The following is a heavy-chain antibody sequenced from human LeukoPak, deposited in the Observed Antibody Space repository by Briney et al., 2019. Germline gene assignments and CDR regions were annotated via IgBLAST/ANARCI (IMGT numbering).Heavy chain of an antibody. CDR3: AELGITMIGGV. D-gene: IGHD3-10*02. Sequence: GGSLRLSCAASGFPFSSYEMNWVRQAPGKGLEWVSYISSGGSTIYYAHSVRGRFTISRDNAKNSLYLQMNSLRAEDTAVYYCAELGITMIGGVWGKGTTVTISS. V-gene: IGHV3-48*03. CDR2: ISSGGSTI. J-gene: IGHJ6*04. CDR1: GFPFSSYE.